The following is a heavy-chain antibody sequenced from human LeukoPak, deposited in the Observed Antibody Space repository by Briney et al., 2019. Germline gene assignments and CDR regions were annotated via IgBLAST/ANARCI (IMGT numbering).Heavy chain of an antibody. CDR3: ARKKLGTEDAFDI. V-gene: IGHV4-39*07. Sequence: SETLSLTCTVSGGSISSSSYYWGWIRQPPGKGLEWIGSIYYSGSTYYNPSIKSRVTISVDTSKNQFSMKLSSVTAADTAVYYCARKKLGTEDAFDIWGQGTMVTVSS. CDR2: IYYSGST. CDR1: GGSISSSSYY. J-gene: IGHJ3*02. D-gene: IGHD7-27*01.